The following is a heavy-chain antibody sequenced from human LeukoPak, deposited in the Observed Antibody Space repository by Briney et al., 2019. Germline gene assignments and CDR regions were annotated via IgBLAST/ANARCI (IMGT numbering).Heavy chain of an antibody. Sequence: SDTLSLTCAVYGGSFSGYYWRWIRQPPGKGLEWIGEINHNGSTKYNPSLKSRVTISVDTSKNQFSLKLSSVTAADTGVYYCARAGPKYYYDSSGYSAFDYWGEGTLVTVSS. CDR2: INHNGST. CDR3: ARAGPKYYYDSSGYSAFDY. CDR1: GGSFSGYY. J-gene: IGHJ4*02. V-gene: IGHV4-34*01. D-gene: IGHD3-22*01.